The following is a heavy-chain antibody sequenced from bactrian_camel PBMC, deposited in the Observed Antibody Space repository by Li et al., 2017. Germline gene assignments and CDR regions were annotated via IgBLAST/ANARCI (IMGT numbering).Heavy chain of an antibody. CDR3: AADNGPYGALCRPSLSYEYNY. J-gene: IGHJ4*01. V-gene: IGHV3S1*01. D-gene: IGHD6*01. CDR1: TYDCCC. Sequence: HVQLVESGGGSVQAGGSLKLSCVITYDCCCVGWLRQYPGKDREGVAFIYNGGVSTYYDDSVKGRFTISHDSAKSTLYLQMNTLKPEDTAMYYCAADNGPYGALCRPSLSYEYNYWGQGTQVTVS. CDR2: IYNGGVST.